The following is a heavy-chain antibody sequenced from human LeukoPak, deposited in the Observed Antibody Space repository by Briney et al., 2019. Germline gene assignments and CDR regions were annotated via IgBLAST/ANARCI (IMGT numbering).Heavy chain of an antibody. CDR2: ISAYNGNT. CDR1: GYTFTSYG. CDR3: ARDKSEGIAVADYYFDY. Sequence: ASVKVSCKASGYTFTSYGISWVRQAPGQGLERMGWISAYNGNTNYAQKLQGRVTMTTDTPTSTAYMELRSLRSDDTAVYYCARDKSEGIAVADYYFDYWGQGTLVTVSS. J-gene: IGHJ4*02. D-gene: IGHD6-19*01. V-gene: IGHV1-18*01.